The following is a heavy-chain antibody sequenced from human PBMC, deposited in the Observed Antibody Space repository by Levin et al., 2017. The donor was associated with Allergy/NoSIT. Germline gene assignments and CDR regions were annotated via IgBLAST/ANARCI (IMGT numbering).Heavy chain of an antibody. Sequence: TLSLTLTCTVSGFSLSTSRMCVGWIRQPLGKALEWLALIDWDDDKYYSTSLKTRLTISKDNSKNQVVLTMTNMDPVDTGTYYCARMIRRVITPFDVWGQGTVVTVAS. CDR1: GFSLSTSRMC. J-gene: IGHJ3*01. V-gene: IGHV2-70*01. D-gene: IGHD3-10*01. CDR3: ARMIRRVITPFDV. CDR2: IDWDDDK.